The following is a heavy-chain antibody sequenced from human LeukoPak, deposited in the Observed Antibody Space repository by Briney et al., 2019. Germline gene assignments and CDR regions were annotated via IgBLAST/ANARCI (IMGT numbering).Heavy chain of an antibody. D-gene: IGHD3-9*01. CDR2: ISSSGSTI. Sequence: PGGSLRLSCAASGFTFSSYEMNWVRQAPGKGLEWVSYISSSGSTIYYADSVKGRFTISRDNAKNSLYLQMNSLRAEDTAVYYCARHDILTGQPFDYWGQGTLVTVSS. CDR3: ARHDILTGQPFDY. V-gene: IGHV3-48*03. CDR1: GFTFSSYE. J-gene: IGHJ4*02.